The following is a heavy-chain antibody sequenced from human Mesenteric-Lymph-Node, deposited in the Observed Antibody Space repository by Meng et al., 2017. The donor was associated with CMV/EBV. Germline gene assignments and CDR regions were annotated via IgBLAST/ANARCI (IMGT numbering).Heavy chain of an antibody. CDR2: IKQDGSEK. V-gene: IGHV3-7*01. J-gene: IGHJ4*02. D-gene: IGHD6-6*01. CDR3: ATVPLGGDY. CDR1: GFTFSKYW. Sequence: GESLKISCAASGFTFSKYWMSWLRQTPGKGLEWLANIKQDGSEKYYLDSVKGRFTISRDNAKNSLYLQMNSLRAEDTAVYYCATVPLGGDYWGQGTLVTVSS.